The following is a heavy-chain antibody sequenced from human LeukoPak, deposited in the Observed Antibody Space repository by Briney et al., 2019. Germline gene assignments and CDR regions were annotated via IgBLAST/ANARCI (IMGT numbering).Heavy chain of an antibody. CDR3: ARGGQWLVFHYFDY. J-gene: IGHJ4*02. CDR2: ISYDGSNK. D-gene: IGHD6-19*01. V-gene: IGHV3-30-3*01. Sequence: GGSLRLSCAASGFTFSSYAMHWVRQAPGKGLEWVAVISYDGSNKYYADSVKGRFTISRDNSKNTLYLQMNSLRAEDTAVYYCARGGQWLVFHYFDYWGQGTLVTISS. CDR1: GFTFSSYA.